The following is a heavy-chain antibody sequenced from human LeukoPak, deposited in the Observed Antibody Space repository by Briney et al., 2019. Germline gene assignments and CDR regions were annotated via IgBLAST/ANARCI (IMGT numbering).Heavy chain of an antibody. CDR1: GGTFSSYA. CDR2: ISAYNGNT. D-gene: IGHD6-13*01. Sequence: ASVKVSCTASGGTFSSYAISWVRQAPGQGLEWMGWISAYNGNTNYAQKLQGRVTMTTDTSTSTAYMELRSLRSDDTAVYYCARTDQGGSSWYFGFRKFDYWGQGTLVTVSS. V-gene: IGHV1-18*01. J-gene: IGHJ4*02. CDR3: ARTDQGGSSWYFGFRKFDY.